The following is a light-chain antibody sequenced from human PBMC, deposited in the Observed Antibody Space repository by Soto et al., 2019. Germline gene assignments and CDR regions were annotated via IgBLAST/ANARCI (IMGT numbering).Light chain of an antibody. CDR3: QQYNNWPT. J-gene: IGKJ1*01. V-gene: IGKV3-15*01. Sequence: EIVMTQSPATLSVSPGERATLSCRASQSVSSNLAWYQQKPGQAPRLLIYGASNRATGIPARFSGRGSGTEFTLTISSLQSEDFAVYYGQQYNNWPTFGQGTKVEIK. CDR2: GAS. CDR1: QSVSSN.